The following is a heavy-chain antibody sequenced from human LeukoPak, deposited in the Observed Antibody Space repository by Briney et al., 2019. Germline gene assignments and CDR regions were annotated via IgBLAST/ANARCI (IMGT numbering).Heavy chain of an antibody. CDR3: ARLRSGSYLNYYYYMDV. J-gene: IGHJ6*03. D-gene: IGHD1-26*01. V-gene: IGHV4-34*01. CDR1: GGSFSGYH. CDR2: INHSGST. Sequence: SETLSLTCAVYGGSFSGYHWTWIRQPPGKGLEWIGEINHSGSTNYNPSLKSRVTISVDTSKNQFSLKLSSVTAADTAVYYCARLRSGSYLNYYYYMDVWGKGTTVTISS.